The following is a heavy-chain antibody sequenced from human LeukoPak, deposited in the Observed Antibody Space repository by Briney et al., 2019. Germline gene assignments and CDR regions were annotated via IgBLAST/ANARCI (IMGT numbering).Heavy chain of an antibody. CDR2: IYHSGST. J-gene: IGHJ4*02. CDR3: AVGSSSWSGFCY. D-gene: IGHD6-13*01. Sequence: SGTLSLTCAVSGGSISSSNWWSWVRQPPGKGLEWIGEIYHSGSTNYNPSLKSRVTISVDTSKNQFSLKLSSVTAADTAVYYCAVGSSSWSGFCYWGQGTLVTVSS. V-gene: IGHV4-4*02. CDR1: GGSISSSNW.